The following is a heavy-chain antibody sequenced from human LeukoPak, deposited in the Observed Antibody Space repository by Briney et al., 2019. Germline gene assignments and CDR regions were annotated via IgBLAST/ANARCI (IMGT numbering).Heavy chain of an antibody. CDR3: ARDRAYSSGWSAWFDP. Sequence: GASVKVSCKASGYDFTGFFMHWVRQAPGQGLEWMGWISPNSGGTNYAQKFQGRVTMTRDTSISTAYMELNRLTSDDTAVYYCARDRAYSSGWSAWFDPWGQGTLVTVSS. J-gene: IGHJ5*02. V-gene: IGHV1-2*02. CDR1: GYDFTGFF. CDR2: ISPNSGGT. D-gene: IGHD6-19*01.